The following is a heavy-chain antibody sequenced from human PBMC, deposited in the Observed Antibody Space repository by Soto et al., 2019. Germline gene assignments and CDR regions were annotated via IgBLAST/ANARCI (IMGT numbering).Heavy chain of an antibody. V-gene: IGHV4-38-2*01. D-gene: IGHD6-13*01. CDR1: GCSISSGYY. J-gene: IGHJ6*02. CDR2: IYHSGST. Sequence: SETLSLTCAVSGCSISSGYYWGWIRQPPGKGLEWIGSIYHSGSTYYNPSLKSRVTISVDTSKNQFSLKLSSVTAADTAVYYCARVDSSSWVYYYYGMDVWCQGTTVT. CDR3: ARVDSSSWVYYYYGMDV.